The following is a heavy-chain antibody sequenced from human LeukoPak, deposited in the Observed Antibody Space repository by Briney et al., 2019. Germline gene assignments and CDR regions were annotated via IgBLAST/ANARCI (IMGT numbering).Heavy chain of an antibody. J-gene: IGHJ4*02. CDR3: AKDQLNRFCSGGSCSITHDY. Sequence: GGSLRLSCVASGFTFNNYAMTWVRQAPGKGLEWVSAISGSGYSTYYADSVKGRFTISRDNSKNTLYLQMNSLRGDDTAVYYCAKDQLNRFCSGGSCSITHDYWGQGTLVTVSS. V-gene: IGHV3-23*01. CDR1: GFTFNNYA. D-gene: IGHD2-15*01. CDR2: ISGSGYST.